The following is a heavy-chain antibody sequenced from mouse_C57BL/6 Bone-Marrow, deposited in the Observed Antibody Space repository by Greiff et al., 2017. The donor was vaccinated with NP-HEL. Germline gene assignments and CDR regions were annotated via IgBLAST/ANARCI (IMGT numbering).Heavy chain of an antibody. CDR3: ARWCYSLDY. D-gene: IGHD2-12*01. J-gene: IGHJ2*01. V-gene: IGHV14-2*01. CDR2: IDPEDGET. CDR1: GFTIKGYY. Sequence: EVQLQQSGAELVKPGASVKLSCTASGFTIKGYYMHWVKQRTEQGLEWIGRIDPEDGETKYAQKFQGKATITADTSSNTAYLQLSSLTSEDTAVYYCARWCYSLDYWGQGTTPTVSA.